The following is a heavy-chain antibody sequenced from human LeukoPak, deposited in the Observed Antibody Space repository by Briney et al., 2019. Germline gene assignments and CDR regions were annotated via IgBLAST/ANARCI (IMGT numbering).Heavy chain of an antibody. V-gene: IGHV3-30*14. Sequence: GGSLRLSCAASGFTFSSYAMHWVRQAPGKGLEWVAVISYDGSNKYYADSVKGRFTISRDNPKSTLYLQMSSLRAEDTAVYYCVKESLRYFDWSLSHVDYWGQGTLVTVSS. CDR3: VKESLRYFDWSLSHVDY. J-gene: IGHJ4*02. CDR1: GFTFSSYA. D-gene: IGHD3-9*01. CDR2: ISYDGSNK.